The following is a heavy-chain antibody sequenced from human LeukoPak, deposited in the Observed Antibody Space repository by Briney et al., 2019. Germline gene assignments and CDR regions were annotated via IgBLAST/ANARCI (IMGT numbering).Heavy chain of an antibody. Sequence: SQTLSLSCSVSGASMTSGKSYWSWIRQPAGKRPEFVGRMYSSGTTNYNPSLRSRVTISVDTSKNLFTLNLTSVTAADTAVYYCARDEGRRGFDDWGPGTLVTVSS. D-gene: IGHD3-10*01. J-gene: IGHJ4*02. CDR3: ARDEGRRGFDD. CDR1: GASMTSGKSY. CDR2: MYSSGTT. V-gene: IGHV4-61*02.